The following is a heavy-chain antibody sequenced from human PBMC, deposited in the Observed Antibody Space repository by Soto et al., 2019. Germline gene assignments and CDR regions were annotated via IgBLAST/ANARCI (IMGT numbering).Heavy chain of an antibody. CDR2: ICNSGTT. V-gene: IGHV4-59*08. D-gene: IGHD2-21*01. J-gene: IGHJ6*03. Sequence: PSETLSLTCAVYGGSFSGYYWTWIRQPPGEGLEWIGCICNSGTTNYNPSLKSRVAISIDTQKNQFSLQLSSVTVADTAVYYCAKHPYMDVWGKGTTVTVSS. CDR3: AKHPYMDV. CDR1: GGSFSGYY.